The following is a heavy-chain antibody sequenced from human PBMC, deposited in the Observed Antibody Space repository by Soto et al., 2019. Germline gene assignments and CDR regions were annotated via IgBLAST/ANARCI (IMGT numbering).Heavy chain of an antibody. CDR3: AKWSYLDY. J-gene: IGHJ4*02. CDR1: GFSFASFA. CDR2: ISGSDGKT. V-gene: IGHV3-23*01. Sequence: GGSLRLSCTTSGFSFASFAMTWVRQAPGKGLEWVATISGSDGKTYYADSVKGRFSISRDTSGNTLYLQMNSLRADDTAIYYCAKWSYLDYWGQGTRVTVSS. D-gene: IGHD3-3*01.